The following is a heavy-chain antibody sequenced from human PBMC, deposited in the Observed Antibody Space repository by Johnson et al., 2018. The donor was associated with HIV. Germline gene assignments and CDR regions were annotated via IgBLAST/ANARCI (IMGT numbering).Heavy chain of an antibody. D-gene: IGHD1-26*01. V-gene: IGHV3-33*06. CDR1: GFTFSTYG. CDR3: AKPLVGATRDDAFDV. J-gene: IGHJ3*01. CDR2: IWYDGSNK. Sequence: QMQLVESGGGVVQPGRSLRLSCAASGFTFSTYGMHWVRQAPGKGLEWVALIWYDGSNKYYVDSAKGRFTISRDNSRNTLYLQMNSLSAEDTAVYYCAKPLVGATRDDAFDVWGQGTMVTVSS.